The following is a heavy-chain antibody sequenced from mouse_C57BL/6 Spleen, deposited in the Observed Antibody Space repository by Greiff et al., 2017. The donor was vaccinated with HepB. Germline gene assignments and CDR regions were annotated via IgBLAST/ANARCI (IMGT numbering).Heavy chain of an antibody. V-gene: IGHV5-4*03. CDR1: GFTFSSYA. D-gene: IGHD2-1*01. J-gene: IGHJ3*01. CDR2: ISDGGSYT. CDR3: ARRGYGNYLAY. Sequence: EVMLVESGGGLVKPGGSLKLSCAASGFTFSSYAMSWVRQTPEKRLEWVATISDGGSYTYYPDNVKGRFTISRDNAKNNLYLQMSHLKSEDTAMYYCARRGYGNYLAYWGQGTLVTVSA.